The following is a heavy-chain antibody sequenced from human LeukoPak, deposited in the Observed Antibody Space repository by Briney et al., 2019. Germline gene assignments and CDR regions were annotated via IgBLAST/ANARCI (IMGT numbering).Heavy chain of an antibody. Sequence: PSETLSLTCSFSGGSISSGTYDWGWIRQSPGKMLEGFGSIYYSGSNYYTPSLKTRVTISADTSKNQFSLQLSSVTASDTAIYYCTRRPPALGAFDIRGHGTMVTVSS. CDR1: GGSISSGTYD. V-gene: IGHV4-39*01. CDR3: TRRPPALGAFDI. J-gene: IGHJ3*02. CDR2: IYYSGSN.